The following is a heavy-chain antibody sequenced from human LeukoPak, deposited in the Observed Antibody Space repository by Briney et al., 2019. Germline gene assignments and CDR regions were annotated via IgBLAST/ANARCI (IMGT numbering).Heavy chain of an antibody. CDR1: GDSISNYY. Sequence: SETLSLTCTVSGDSISNYYWSWIRQPPGKGLEWIGSIYYSGSTYYNPSLKSRVTISVDTSKNQFSLKLSSVTAADTAAYYCARHEIASSTTGTTLSWFDPWGQGTLVTVSS. V-gene: IGHV4-59*05. D-gene: IGHD1-1*01. CDR2: IYYSGST. CDR3: ARHEIASSTTGTTLSWFDP. J-gene: IGHJ5*02.